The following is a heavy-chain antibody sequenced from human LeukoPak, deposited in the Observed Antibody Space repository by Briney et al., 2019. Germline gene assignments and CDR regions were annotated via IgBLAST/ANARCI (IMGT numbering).Heavy chain of an antibody. Sequence: PGGSLRLSCAASGFTFSSYWMHWVRQAPGKGLVWVSHIHRDGSSTNYADSVKGRFTISRDNAKNSLYLQMNSLRAEDTAVYYCARGSRRGYSDYDEFDYWGQGTLVTVSS. D-gene: IGHD5-12*01. CDR1: GFTFSSYW. CDR2: IHRDGSST. CDR3: ARGSRRGYSDYDEFDY. V-gene: IGHV3-74*01. J-gene: IGHJ4*02.